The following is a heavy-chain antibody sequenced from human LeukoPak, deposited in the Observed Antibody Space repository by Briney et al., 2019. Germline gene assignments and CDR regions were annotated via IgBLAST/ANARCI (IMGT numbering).Heavy chain of an antibody. V-gene: IGHV4-34*01. CDR3: ARGLAARGRYGMYFDY. CDR1: GGSFRGYY. CDR2: INHSGST. Sequence: KPSETLSLTCAVYGGSFRGYYWSWIRQPPGKGLEWIGEINHSGSTNYNPSLKSRVTISVDTSKNQFSLKLSSVTAADTAVYYCARGLAARGRYGMYFDYWGQGTLVTVSS. J-gene: IGHJ4*02. D-gene: IGHD4-17*01.